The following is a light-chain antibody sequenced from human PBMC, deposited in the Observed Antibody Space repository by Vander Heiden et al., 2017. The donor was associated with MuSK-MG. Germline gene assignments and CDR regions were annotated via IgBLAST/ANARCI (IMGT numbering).Light chain of an antibody. J-gene: IGKJ1*01. CDR1: QSVGSNY. Sequence: EIVLTQSPGTLSLSPGERATLSCRASQSVGSNYLAWYQQKPGQAPRLLIYAASSRATGIPDRFSGSGSGTDFTLTISRLEPEDFAVYYCQGYGSSRETFGQGTKVEIK. V-gene: IGKV3-20*01. CDR2: AAS. CDR3: QGYGSSRET.